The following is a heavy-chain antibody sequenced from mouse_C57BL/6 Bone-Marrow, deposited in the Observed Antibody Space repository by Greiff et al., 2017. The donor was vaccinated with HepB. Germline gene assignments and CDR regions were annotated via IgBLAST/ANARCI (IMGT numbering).Heavy chain of an antibody. V-gene: IGHV5-6*01. J-gene: IGHJ2*01. Sequence: EVKLMESGGDLVKPGGSLKLSCAASGFTFSSYGMSWVRQTPDKRLEWVATISSGGSYTYYPDSVKGRFTISRDNAKNTLYLQMSSLKSEDTAMYYCARSFDYYGSSFDYWGQGTTLTVSS. CDR3: ARSFDYYGSSFDY. CDR1: GFTFSSYG. CDR2: ISSGGSYT. D-gene: IGHD1-1*01.